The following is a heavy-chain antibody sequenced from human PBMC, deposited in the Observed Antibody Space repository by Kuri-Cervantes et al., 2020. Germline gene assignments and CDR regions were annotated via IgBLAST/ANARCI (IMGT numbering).Heavy chain of an antibody. CDR1: GGSVSSGSYY. CDR3: ARTLWGDYCSGGSCYDPDAFDI. Sequence: GSLRLSCTVSGGSVSSGSYYWSWIRQPPGKGLEWIGYIYYSGSTNYNPSLKSRVTISVDTSKNQFSLKLSSVTAADTAVYYCARTLWGDYCSGGSCYDPDAFDIWGQGTMVTVSS. J-gene: IGHJ3*02. CDR2: IYYSGST. V-gene: IGHV4-61*01. D-gene: IGHD2-15*01.